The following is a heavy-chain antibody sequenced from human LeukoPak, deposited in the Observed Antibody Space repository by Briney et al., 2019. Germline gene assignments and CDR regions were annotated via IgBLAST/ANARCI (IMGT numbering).Heavy chain of an antibody. J-gene: IGHJ6*02. CDR3: ARGREAAAIGYYYYYGMDV. Sequence: GGSLRLSCAASGFTFSSYAMHWVRQAPGKGLEYVSAISSNGGSTYYADSVKGRFTISRDNSKNTLYLQMGSLRAEDMAVYYCARGREAAAIGYYYYYGMDVWGQGTTVTVSS. CDR1: GFTFSSYA. CDR2: ISSNGGST. D-gene: IGHD2-2*02. V-gene: IGHV3-64*02.